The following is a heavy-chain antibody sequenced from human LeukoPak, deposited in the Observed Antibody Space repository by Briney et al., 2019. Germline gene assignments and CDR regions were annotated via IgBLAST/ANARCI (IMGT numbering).Heavy chain of an antibody. CDR3: ARTAAAGTFDY. J-gene: IGHJ4*02. CDR2: MNPNSGNT. V-gene: IGHV1-8*03. D-gene: IGHD6-13*01. Sequence: ASVKVSCKASGYTFTSYDINWVRQATGQGLEWMGRMNPNSGNTGYAQKFQGRVTITRNTSISTAYMELSSLRSEDTAVYYCARTAAAGTFDYWGQGTLVTVSS. CDR1: GYTFTSYD.